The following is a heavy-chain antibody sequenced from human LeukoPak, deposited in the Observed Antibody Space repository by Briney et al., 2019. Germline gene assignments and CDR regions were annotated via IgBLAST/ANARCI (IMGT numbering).Heavy chain of an antibody. J-gene: IGHJ3*02. D-gene: IGHD3-22*01. V-gene: IGHV3-53*01. Sequence: GGSLRPSCAASGFTVSSNYMSWVRQAPGKGLEWVSVIYSGGSTYYADSVKGRFTISRDDSKNTLYLQMNSLRAEDTAVYYCARARGYKRAFDIWGQGTMVTVSS. CDR2: IYSGGST. CDR1: GFTVSSNY. CDR3: ARARGYKRAFDI.